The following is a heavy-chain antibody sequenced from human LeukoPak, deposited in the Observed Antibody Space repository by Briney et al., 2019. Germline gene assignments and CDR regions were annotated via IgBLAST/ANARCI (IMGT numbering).Heavy chain of an antibody. J-gene: IGHJ4*02. Sequence: GGSLRLSCAASGFTFSNAWMNWVRQGPGKGLEWVGRIRPKIEGGTADYAAPVKGRFIISRDDSKNTLYLQMNSLKVEDTAMYCCTRYSSGWYLGQGTLVTVSS. CDR3: TRYSSGWY. V-gene: IGHV3-15*01. D-gene: IGHD6-19*01. CDR1: GFTFSNAW. CDR2: IRPKIEGGTA.